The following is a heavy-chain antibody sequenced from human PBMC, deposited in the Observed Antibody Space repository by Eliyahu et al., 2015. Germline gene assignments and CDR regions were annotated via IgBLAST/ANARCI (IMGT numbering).Heavy chain of an antibody. CDR1: GGSSSDHY. CDR3: ARSRDAYNWDSFDL. D-gene: IGHD5-24*01. Sequence: QVQLQESGPGLVKPSETMSLTCTASGGSSSDHYWSWIRQPPGKGLEWIGYISYSENTNYNPSLKSRVSISLDMSKKHFALRLSSVTTADTAIYYCARSRDAYNWDSFDLWGQGTLVTVSS. CDR2: ISYSENT. V-gene: IGHV4-59*11. J-gene: IGHJ3*01.